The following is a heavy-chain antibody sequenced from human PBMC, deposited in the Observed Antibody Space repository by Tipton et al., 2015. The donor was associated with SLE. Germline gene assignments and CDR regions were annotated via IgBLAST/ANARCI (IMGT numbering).Heavy chain of an antibody. CDR2: IYHSGST. Sequence: TLSLTCAVSGYSISSGYYWGWIRQPPGKGLEWIGSIYHSGSTYYNPSPKSRVTISVDTSKNQFSLKLSSVTAADTAVYYCARPEGASITDAFDIWGQGTMVTVSS. J-gene: IGHJ3*02. CDR3: ARPEGASITDAFDI. D-gene: IGHD3-10*01. V-gene: IGHV4-38-2*01. CDR1: GYSISSGYY.